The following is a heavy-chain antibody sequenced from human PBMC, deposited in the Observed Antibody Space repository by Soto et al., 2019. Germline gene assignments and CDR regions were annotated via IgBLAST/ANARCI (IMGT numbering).Heavy chain of an antibody. V-gene: IGHV1-69*13. D-gene: IGHD3-22*01. CDR3: ARPPYYYDSSGYYDYYYGMDV. CDR2: IIPIFGTA. Sequence: SVKVSYKASGGTFSSYAISWVRQAPGQGLEWMGGIIPIFGTANYAQKFQGRVTITADGSTSTAYMELSSLRSEDTAVYYCARPPYYYDSSGYYDYYYGMDVWGQGTTVTVSS. CDR1: GGTFSSYA. J-gene: IGHJ6*02.